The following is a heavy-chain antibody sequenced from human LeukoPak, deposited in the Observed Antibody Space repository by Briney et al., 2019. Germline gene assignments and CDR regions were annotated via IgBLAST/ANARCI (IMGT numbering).Heavy chain of an antibody. CDR2: IYYSGST. V-gene: IGHV4-31*03. CDR1: GGSISSGGYY. J-gene: IGHJ3*02. Sequence: SQTLSLTCTVSGGSISSGGYYWSWIRQRPGKGLEWIGYIYYSGSTYYNPSLKSRVTISVDTSKNQFSLKLSSVTAADTAVYYWAGGSGSRYAFDIWGQGTMVTVSS. CDR3: AGGSGSRYAFDI. D-gene: IGHD3-10*01.